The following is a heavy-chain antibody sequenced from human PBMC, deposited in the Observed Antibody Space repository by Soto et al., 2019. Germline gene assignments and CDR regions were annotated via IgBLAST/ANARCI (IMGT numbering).Heavy chain of an antibody. CDR2: ITNSGGST. CDR3: TTHPGYSHGFGY. D-gene: IGHD6-13*01. J-gene: IGHJ4*02. CDR1: GFTFDRYA. V-gene: IGHV3-23*01. Sequence: LRLSCAASGFTFDRYAMSWVRQAPGKGLEWVSIITNSGGSTYYADSVKGRFTISRDNSKNTLSLQMNSLKTEDTAVYYCTTHPGYSHGFGYWGQGSLGTGSS.